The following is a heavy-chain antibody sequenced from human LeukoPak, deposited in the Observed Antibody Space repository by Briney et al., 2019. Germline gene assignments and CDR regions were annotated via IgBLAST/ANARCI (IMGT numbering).Heavy chain of an antibody. CDR3: SRDANYYDSSRHYFDAFDI. CDR2: IRGDGSVK. CDR1: GFMSSKYW. D-gene: IGHD3-22*01. Sequence: GGSLRLSCEASGFMSSKYWMTWVRQAPGKGLEWVANIRGDGSVKYLLDSVKGGFSISRDTAKNSLSLEMNNLRAEDTAVYYCSRDANYYDSSRHYFDAFDIWGRGTMVPVSS. J-gene: IGHJ3*02. V-gene: IGHV3-7*01.